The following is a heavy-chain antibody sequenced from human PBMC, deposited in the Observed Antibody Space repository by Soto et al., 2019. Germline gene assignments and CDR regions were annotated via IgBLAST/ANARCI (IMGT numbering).Heavy chain of an antibody. Sequence: QVQLQESGPGLVKPSQTLSLTCTVSGGSISSGGYYWSWIRQHPGKGLEWIGYIYYSGSTYHNPSLKSRVTISEDTSNNQFSLKLSSVTAADTAVYYCARGRAGTYFDYWGQGTLVTVSS. CDR2: IYYSGST. V-gene: IGHV4-31*03. J-gene: IGHJ4*02. CDR1: GGSISSGGYY. D-gene: IGHD6-13*01. CDR3: ARGRAGTYFDY.